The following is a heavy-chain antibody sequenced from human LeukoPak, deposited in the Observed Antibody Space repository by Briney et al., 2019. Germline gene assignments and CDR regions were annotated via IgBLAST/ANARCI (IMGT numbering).Heavy chain of an antibody. D-gene: IGHD1-26*01. CDR2: ISSSSSTI. V-gene: IGHV3-48*04. J-gene: IGHJ3*02. Sequence: GGSLRLSCAASGFTFSSYSMNWVRQAPGKGLEWVSCISSSSSTIYYADSVKGRFTISRDNAKNSLYLQMNSLRAEDTAVYYCARALEGATRGKGHTFDIWGQGTMVTVSS. CDR3: ARALEGATRGKGHTFDI. CDR1: GFTFSSYS.